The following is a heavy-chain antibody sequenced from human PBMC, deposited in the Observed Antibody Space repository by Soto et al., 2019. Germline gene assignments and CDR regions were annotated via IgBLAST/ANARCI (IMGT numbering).Heavy chain of an antibody. J-gene: IGHJ4*02. CDR1: GGSVSSGDYY. Sequence: SETLSLTCTVSGGSVSSGDYYWSWFRQSPEKGLEWIGYIYHSGSTNFNPSLKSRVTMSVDTSKNQFSLELRSVTAADTAVYYCARDSGRDGYNYPHYWGQGTLVTVSS. V-gene: IGHV4-61*08. CDR3: ARDSGRDGYNYPHY. CDR2: IYHSGST. D-gene: IGHD5-12*01.